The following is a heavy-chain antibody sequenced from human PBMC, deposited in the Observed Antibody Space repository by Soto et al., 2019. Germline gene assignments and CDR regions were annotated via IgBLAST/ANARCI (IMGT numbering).Heavy chain of an antibody. V-gene: IGHV3-23*01. J-gene: IGHJ4*02. D-gene: IGHD4-4*01. CDR3: AKDLIDYSNSDCDY. Sequence: EVQLLESGGGLVQPGGSLRLSCATSGFSFSNYAMSWVRQAPGKGLEWVADITSVGYTYYVDSLKGRFTISRDNSKNTRYLQMNSLRAEDTAVYYCAKDLIDYSNSDCDYWGQGTLVTVSS. CDR1: GFSFSNYA. CDR2: ITSVGYT.